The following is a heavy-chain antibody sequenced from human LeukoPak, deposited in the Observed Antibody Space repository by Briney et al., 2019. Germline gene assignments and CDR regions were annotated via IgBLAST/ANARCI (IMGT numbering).Heavy chain of an antibody. D-gene: IGHD6-19*01. J-gene: IGHJ4*02. CDR1: GFTFNDAW. Sequence: GGSLRLSCAASGFTFNDAWMTWVRQAPGKGLEWVGRINSKTDGGTTAYAAPVKVRFTISRDDSKTTLNLQMNSLKTEDTAVYYCTTTLAVAGTSMGYWGQGTLVTVSS. CDR2: INSKTDGGTT. CDR3: TTTLAVAGTSMGY. V-gene: IGHV3-15*01.